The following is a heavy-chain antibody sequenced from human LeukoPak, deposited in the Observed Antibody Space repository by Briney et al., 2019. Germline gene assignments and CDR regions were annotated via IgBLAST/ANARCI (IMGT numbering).Heavy chain of an antibody. CDR3: AKVGVGATIDD. Sequence: GGSLRLACVASGFTFRSYAMNWVRQAPGKGLQWVSGISESGVGSNYADSVKGRFTTSRDNSKNTLYLQMNSLRAEDTAVYYCAKVGVGATIDDWGQGTLVTVSS. D-gene: IGHD1-26*01. CDR1: GFTFRSYA. CDR2: ISESGVGS. V-gene: IGHV3-23*01. J-gene: IGHJ4*02.